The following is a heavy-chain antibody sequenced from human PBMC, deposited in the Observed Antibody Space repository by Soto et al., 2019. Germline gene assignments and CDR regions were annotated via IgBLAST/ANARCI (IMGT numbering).Heavy chain of an antibody. Sequence: PGESLKISCKGSGYSFTIYWIGWVRQMPGKGLEWMGIIYPGDSDTRYSPSFQGQVTISADKSISTAYLQWSSLKASDTAMYYCARQLGIASALPWFDPWGQGTLVTVSS. V-gene: IGHV5-51*01. J-gene: IGHJ5*02. D-gene: IGHD6-13*01. CDR2: IYPGDSDT. CDR1: GYSFTIYW. CDR3: ARQLGIASALPWFDP.